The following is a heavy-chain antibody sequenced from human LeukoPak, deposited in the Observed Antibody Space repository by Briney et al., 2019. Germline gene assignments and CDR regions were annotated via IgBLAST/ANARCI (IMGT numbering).Heavy chain of an antibody. V-gene: IGHV3-23*01. CDR1: GFTFSSCS. J-gene: IGHJ4*02. CDR2: ISTTGYNT. Sequence: TGGSLRLSCSASGFTFSSCSMHWVRQAPGKGLEWVSTISTTGYNTYYADSVKGRFTIARDNSKDTQSLHMNSLRAEDTAVYYCLGYCSGGSCYSGAHWGQGTLVTVSS. D-gene: IGHD2-15*01. CDR3: LGYCSGGSCYSGAH.